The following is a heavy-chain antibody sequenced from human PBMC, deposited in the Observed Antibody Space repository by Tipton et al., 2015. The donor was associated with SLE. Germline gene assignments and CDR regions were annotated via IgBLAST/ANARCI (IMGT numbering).Heavy chain of an antibody. V-gene: IGHV4-34*01. D-gene: IGHD4-23*01. CDR3: ARENSVGAFDI. CDR1: GGSFSGYY. Sequence: TLSPTCAVYGGSFSGYYWSWIRQPPGKGLEWIGEINHSGSTNYNPSLKSRVTISVDTSRNQFSLKLSSVTAAGAAVYYCARENSVGAFDIWGQGTMVTVSS. J-gene: IGHJ3*02. CDR2: INHSGST.